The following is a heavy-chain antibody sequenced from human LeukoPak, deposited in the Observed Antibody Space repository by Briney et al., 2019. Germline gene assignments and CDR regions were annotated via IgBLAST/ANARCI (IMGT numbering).Heavy chain of an antibody. Sequence: PSQTLSLTCTVSGGSISSGGYYWSWIRQHPGKGLEWIVYIYYSGSTYYNPSLKSRVTISVDTSKNQFSLKLSSVTAADTAVYYCARDYYDSSGYYRAFDIWGQGTMVTVSS. V-gene: IGHV4-31*03. D-gene: IGHD3-22*01. CDR2: IYYSGST. J-gene: IGHJ3*02. CDR1: GGSISSGGYY. CDR3: ARDYYDSSGYYRAFDI.